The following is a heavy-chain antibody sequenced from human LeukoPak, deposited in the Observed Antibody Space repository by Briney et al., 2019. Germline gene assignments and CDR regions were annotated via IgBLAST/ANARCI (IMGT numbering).Heavy chain of an antibody. V-gene: IGHV3-20*04. CDR3: ARGFRNGPFDC. CDR1: GFTFDDYG. J-gene: IGHJ4*02. CDR2: INRNGGST. D-gene: IGHD2-8*01. Sequence: GGSLRLSCAASGFTFDDYGMSWLRQPPGKGLEWVSGINRNGGSTDYADSVKGRFTISRDNAKNSHFLQMNSLRVEDTALYYCARGFRNGPFDCWGQGTLVTVSS.